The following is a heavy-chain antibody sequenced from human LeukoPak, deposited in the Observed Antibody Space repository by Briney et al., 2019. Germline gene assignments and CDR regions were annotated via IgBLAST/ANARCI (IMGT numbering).Heavy chain of an antibody. Sequence: GGSLRLSCAASGFTFSSYGMHWVRQAPGKGLEWVAVIWYDGSNKYYADSVKGRFTIPRDNSKNTLYLQMNSLRAEDTAVYYCARVPPPPGIAVAGTFYYGMDVWGQGTTVTVSS. D-gene: IGHD6-19*01. J-gene: IGHJ6*02. CDR3: ARVPPPPGIAVAGTFYYGMDV. CDR2: IWYDGSNK. CDR1: GFTFSSYG. V-gene: IGHV3-33*01.